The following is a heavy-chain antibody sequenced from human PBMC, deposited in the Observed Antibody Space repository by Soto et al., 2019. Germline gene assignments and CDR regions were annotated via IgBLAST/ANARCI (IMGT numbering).Heavy chain of an antibody. CDR1: EFTVSNNY. CDR2: IYSDGST. V-gene: IGHV3-66*01. CDR3: VRRWG. D-gene: IGHD1-26*01. J-gene: IGHJ3*01. Sequence: EVQLVESGGGLVQPGGSLRLSCAASEFTVSNNYMSWVRQAPGKGLEWVSLIYSDGSTDYADSVKGRFTISRDNSKNTLYLKMNSRRVEDTAMYYCVRRWGWGQGTLVTVSS.